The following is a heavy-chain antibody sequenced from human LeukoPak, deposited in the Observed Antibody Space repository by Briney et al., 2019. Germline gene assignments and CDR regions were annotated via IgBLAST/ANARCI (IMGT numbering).Heavy chain of an antibody. Sequence: SETLSLTCTVSGGSISSGGYYWSWIRQPPGKGLEWIGEINHSGSTNYNPSLKSRVTISVDTSKNQFSLKLSSVTAADTAVYYCARNRWELNYGGRGMDVWGQGTTVTVSS. D-gene: IGHD1-26*01. CDR2: INHSGST. CDR1: GGSISSGGYY. V-gene: IGHV4-39*07. J-gene: IGHJ6*02. CDR3: ARNRWELNYGGRGMDV.